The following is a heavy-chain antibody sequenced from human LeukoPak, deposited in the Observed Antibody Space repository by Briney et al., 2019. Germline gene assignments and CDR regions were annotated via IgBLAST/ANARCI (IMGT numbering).Heavy chain of an antibody. CDR2: TSHDGGNQ. Sequence: GGSLRLSCAASGFTFRTHLMHWVRQAPGKGLEWVAVTSHDGGNQDYADSVKGRFTISRDNSKNTLYLQMNSLRAEDTAVYYCAREQQPYYFDYWGQGTLVTVSS. J-gene: IGHJ4*02. CDR1: GFTFRTHL. CDR3: AREQQPYYFDY. V-gene: IGHV3-30-3*01. D-gene: IGHD6-13*01.